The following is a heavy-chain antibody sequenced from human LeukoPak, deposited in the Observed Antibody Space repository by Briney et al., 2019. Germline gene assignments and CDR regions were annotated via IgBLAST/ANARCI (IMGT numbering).Heavy chain of an antibody. J-gene: IGHJ4*02. CDR2: ISGDGGST. D-gene: IGHD2-2*01. V-gene: IGHV3-23*01. CDR3: AKDIDVVVVPAAAN. Sequence: GGSLRLSCAASGFTFGSYAMSWVRQAPGKGLEWVPAISGDGGSTYYADSVKGRFTISRDNSKNTLYLQMNSLRAEDTAVYYCAKDIDVVVVPAAANWGQGTLVTVSS. CDR1: GFTFGSYA.